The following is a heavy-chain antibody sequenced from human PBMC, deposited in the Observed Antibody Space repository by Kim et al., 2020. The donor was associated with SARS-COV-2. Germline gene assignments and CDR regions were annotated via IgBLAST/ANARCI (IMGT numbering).Heavy chain of an antibody. CDR3: ARGYYYDFDY. D-gene: IGHD3-10*01. J-gene: IGHJ4*02. Sequence: SETLSLTCAVYGGSFSGYYWSWIRQPPGKGLEWIGEINHSGSTNYNPSLKSRVTISVDTSKNQFSLKLSSVTAADTAVYYCARGYYYDFDYWGQGTLVTVSS. V-gene: IGHV4-34*01. CDR1: GGSFSGYY. CDR2: INHSGST.